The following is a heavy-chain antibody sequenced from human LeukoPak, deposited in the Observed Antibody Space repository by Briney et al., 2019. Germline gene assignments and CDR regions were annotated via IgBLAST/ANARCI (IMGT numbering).Heavy chain of an antibody. CDR2: IKQDGSEK. D-gene: IGHD6-13*01. CDR1: GFTFSAYW. CDR3: ARDSAGNDY. J-gene: IGHJ4*02. Sequence: GGSLRLPCEASGFTFSAYWMSWVRHAPGKGLEWVANIKQDGSEKYYVDSAKGRFTISRDNAKNSLYLQMNSLRAEDTAMYYCARDSAGNDYWGQGTLVTVSS. V-gene: IGHV3-7*03.